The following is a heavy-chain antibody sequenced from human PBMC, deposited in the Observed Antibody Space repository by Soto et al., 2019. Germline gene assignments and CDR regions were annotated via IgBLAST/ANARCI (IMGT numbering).Heavy chain of an antibody. D-gene: IGHD2-15*01. V-gene: IGHV6-1*01. CDR1: GDTASSNSVA. J-gene: IGHJ6*04. CDR2: TYYRSRWYS. Sequence: PSQTLSLTCVGSGDTASSNSVAWNWVRQSPSRGLEWLGRTYYRSRWYSDYAVSVRSRIDINADTSKNQVSLQLNSVTPEDTAVYYCARSEEDSDYYYYGMDVWGKGTTVTVAS. CDR3: ARSEEDSDYYYYGMDV.